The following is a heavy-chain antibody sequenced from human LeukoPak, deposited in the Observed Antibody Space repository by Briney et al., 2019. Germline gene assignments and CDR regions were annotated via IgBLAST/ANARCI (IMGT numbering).Heavy chain of an antibody. Sequence: SETLSLTCTVSGDSVSSAYYYWGWIRQPPAKGLEWIGEIHHSGSTYHNPSLKSRVTISVDSSKNQFSLNVRSVTAADTAVYYCARLRGSGWYPFDSWGQGILVTVSS. CDR1: GDSVSSAYYY. CDR3: ARLRGSGWYPFDS. CDR2: IHHSGST. V-gene: IGHV4-39*01. J-gene: IGHJ4*02. D-gene: IGHD6-19*01.